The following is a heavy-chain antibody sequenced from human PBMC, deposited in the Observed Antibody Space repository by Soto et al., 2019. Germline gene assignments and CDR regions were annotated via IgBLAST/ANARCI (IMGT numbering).Heavy chain of an antibody. CDR1: GFTFSSYA. CDR3: AKDLGDYVWGSYRYPDPFDY. Sequence: GGSLRLSCAASGFTFSSYAMSWVRQAPGKGLEWVSAISGSGGSTYYADSVKGRFTISRDNSKNTLYLQMNSLRAEDTAVYYCAKDLGDYVWGSYRYPDPFDYWGQGTLVTVSS. V-gene: IGHV3-23*01. CDR2: ISGSGGST. D-gene: IGHD3-16*02. J-gene: IGHJ4*02.